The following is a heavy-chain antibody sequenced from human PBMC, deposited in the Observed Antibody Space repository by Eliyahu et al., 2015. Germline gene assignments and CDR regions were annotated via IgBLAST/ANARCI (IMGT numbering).Heavy chain of an antibody. CDR1: GXSFSGXY. CDR2: INHSGST. Sequence: QVQLQQWGAGLLKPSETLXLTCAVYGXSFSGXYWXWIRQPPGKGLEWIGEINHSGSTNYXPSLKSRVTISVDTSKNQFSLKLSSVTAADTAVYYCAREGDHSSGYPHWGQGTLVTVSS. CDR3: AREGDHSSGYPH. J-gene: IGHJ1*01. V-gene: IGHV4-34*01. D-gene: IGHD3-22*01.